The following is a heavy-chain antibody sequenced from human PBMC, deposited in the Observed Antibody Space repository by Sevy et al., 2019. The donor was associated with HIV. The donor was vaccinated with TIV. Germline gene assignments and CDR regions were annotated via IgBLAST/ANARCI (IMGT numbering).Heavy chain of an antibody. V-gene: IGHV3-64D*06. D-gene: IGHD1-1*01. Sequence: GGSLRLSCSASGFTFSSYAMHWVRQAPGKGLEYVSAISSNGGSTYYADSVKGRFTISRDNSKNTLYLQMSSLRAEDTAVYYCVKAGGTGTTWFDPWGQGTLVTVSS. CDR3: VKAGGTGTTWFDP. J-gene: IGHJ5*02. CDR2: ISSNGGST. CDR1: GFTFSSYA.